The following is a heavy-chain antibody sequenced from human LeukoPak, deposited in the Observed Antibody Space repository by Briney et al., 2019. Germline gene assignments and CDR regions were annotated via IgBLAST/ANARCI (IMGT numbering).Heavy chain of an antibody. V-gene: IGHV1-8*03. J-gene: IGHJ3*02. CDR2: MNPNSGNT. Sequence: ASVKVSCKASGYTFTSYDINWVRQATGQGLEWMGWMNPNSGNTGYAQKFQGRVTITRNTSISTAYMELSSLRSEDTAVYYCARGPRQWLVQGYAFDIWGQGTMVTVSS. CDR1: GYTFTSYD. D-gene: IGHD6-19*01. CDR3: ARGPRQWLVQGYAFDI.